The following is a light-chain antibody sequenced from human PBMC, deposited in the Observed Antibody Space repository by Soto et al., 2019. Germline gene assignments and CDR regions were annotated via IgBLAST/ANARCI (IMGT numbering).Light chain of an antibody. V-gene: IGKV3-20*01. CDR3: QQYGSSPYT. CDR1: QSVSSGS. J-gene: IGKJ2*01. CDR2: AAS. Sequence: EIVLTQSPGTLSLSPGERATLSCRASQSVSSGSLAWYQQKPGQAPRLLLYAASNRATGIPDRFSGSGSGTDFTLTISRLEPEDFAVYSCQQYGSSPYTFGQGTKLEI.